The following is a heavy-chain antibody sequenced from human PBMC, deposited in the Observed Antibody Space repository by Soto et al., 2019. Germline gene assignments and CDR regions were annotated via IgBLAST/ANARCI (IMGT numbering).Heavy chain of an antibody. CDR1: GFSFKTDG. CDR2: IGLSNSDT. D-gene: IGHD2-21*01. Sequence: EVQLLESGGGLVQPGGSLRLSCADYGFSFKTDGMTWVRQAPGKGLEGVAHIGLSNSDTYYADSVKARFTISRDNSKNVVYLQMNSLRDEDTAVYYCVKGGAYCYNDCTRSYWGRGTLVTVSS. CDR3: VKGGAYCYNDCTRSY. J-gene: IGHJ4*02. V-gene: IGHV3-23*01.